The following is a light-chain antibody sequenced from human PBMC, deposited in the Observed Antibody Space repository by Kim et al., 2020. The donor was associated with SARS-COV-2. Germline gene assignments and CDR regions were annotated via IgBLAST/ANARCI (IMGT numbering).Light chain of an antibody. Sequence: EIELTQSPATLSLSPGERASLSCRASQSVSTSLVWYQQKVGKAPRLLIYDASKRATDIPAKFSGSGSGTDFTLTISNLESEDFAVYYCHQRSDWPLTFGGGTKVDIK. J-gene: IGKJ4*01. CDR2: DAS. V-gene: IGKV3-11*01. CDR3: HQRSDWPLT. CDR1: QSVSTS.